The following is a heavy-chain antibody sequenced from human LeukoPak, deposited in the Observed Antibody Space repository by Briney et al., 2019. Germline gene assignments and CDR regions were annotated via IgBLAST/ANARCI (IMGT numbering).Heavy chain of an antibody. Sequence: GASVKVSCKASGGTFSSYAISWVRQAPGQGLEWMGGIIPIFGTVKSAQKFQGRVTITADESTSTAYVELSSLRSEDTAVYYCARVEYDTVTETDVYYYGMDVWGQGTTVTVSS. CDR1: GGTFSSYA. J-gene: IGHJ6*02. V-gene: IGHV1-69*13. D-gene: IGHD4-17*01. CDR2: IIPIFGTV. CDR3: ARVEYDTVTETDVYYYGMDV.